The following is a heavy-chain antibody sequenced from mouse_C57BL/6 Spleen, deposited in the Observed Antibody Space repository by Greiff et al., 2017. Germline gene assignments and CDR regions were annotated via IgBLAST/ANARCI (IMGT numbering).Heavy chain of an antibody. D-gene: IGHD2-5*01. CDR1: GYTFTDYE. J-gene: IGHJ3*01. V-gene: IGHV1-15*01. Sequence: VKLMESGAELVRPGASVTLSCKASGYTFTDYEMHWVKQTPVHGLEWIGAIDPETGGTAYNQKFKGKAILTADKSSSTAYMELRSLTSEDSAVYYCTTPYYSNYAWFAYWGQGTLVTVSA. CDR2: IDPETGGT. CDR3: TTPYYSNYAWFAY.